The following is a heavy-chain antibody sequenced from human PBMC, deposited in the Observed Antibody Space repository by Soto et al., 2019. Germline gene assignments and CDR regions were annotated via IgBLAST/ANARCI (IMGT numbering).Heavy chain of an antibody. CDR1: GYIFTSYY. J-gene: IGHJ4*02. CDR3: ARGKYYGSGLYYFDY. Sequence: GASVKVSCKTSGYIFTSYYIHWVRQAPGQGLEWMGIINPSGGTTTYAQKFQDRVTMTRDTSTSTVYMELSSLRAEDMAVYYCARGKYYGSGLYYFDYWGQGALVTVSS. V-gene: IGHV1-46*01. D-gene: IGHD3-10*01. CDR2: INPSGGTT.